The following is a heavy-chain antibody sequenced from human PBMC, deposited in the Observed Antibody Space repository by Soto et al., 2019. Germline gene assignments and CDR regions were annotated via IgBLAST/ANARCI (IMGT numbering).Heavy chain of an antibody. CDR1: GFTFSSYA. Sequence: GGSLSLSCAASGFTFSSYAMSWVRQAPGKGLEWVSAISGSGGSTYYADSVKGRFTISRDNSKNTLYLQMNSLRAEDTAVYYCAKGVTIFGVVIQRHYYGMDVWGQGTTVTVSS. CDR3: AKGVTIFGVVIQRHYYGMDV. CDR2: ISGSGGST. V-gene: IGHV3-23*01. D-gene: IGHD3-3*01. J-gene: IGHJ6*02.